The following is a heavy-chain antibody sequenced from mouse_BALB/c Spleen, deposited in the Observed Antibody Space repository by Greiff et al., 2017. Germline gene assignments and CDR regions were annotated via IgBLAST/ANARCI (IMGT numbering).Heavy chain of an antibody. J-gene: IGHJ4*01. D-gene: IGHD1-2*01. V-gene: IGHV7-3*02. CDR1: GFTFTDYY. CDR3: AREGYYGYDAMDY. CDR2: IRNKANGYTT. Sequence: EVNVVESGGGLVQPGGSLRLSCATSGFTFTDYYMSWVRQPPGKALEWLGFIRNKANGYTTEYSASVKGRFTISRDNSQSILYLQMNTLRAEDSATYYCAREGYYGYDAMDYWGQGTSVTVSS.